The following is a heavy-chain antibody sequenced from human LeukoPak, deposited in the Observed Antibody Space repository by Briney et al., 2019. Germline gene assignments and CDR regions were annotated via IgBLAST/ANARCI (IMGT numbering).Heavy chain of an antibody. Sequence: GGSLRLSCAASGFTFSSYSMNWVRQAPGKGLEWVSSISSSSSYIYYADSVKGRFTISRDNAKNSLYLQMNSPRAEDTAVYYCARERRQQLVFGNWFDPWGQGTLVTVSS. D-gene: IGHD6-13*01. J-gene: IGHJ5*02. CDR3: ARERRQQLVFGNWFDP. CDR2: ISSSSSYI. CDR1: GFTFSSYS. V-gene: IGHV3-21*01.